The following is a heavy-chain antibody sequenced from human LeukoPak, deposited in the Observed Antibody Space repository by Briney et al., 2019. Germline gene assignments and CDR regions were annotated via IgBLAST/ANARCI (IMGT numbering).Heavy chain of an antibody. CDR3: AGGRSIRGWDYFDY. Sequence: SVKVSCKASGGTFSSYAISWVRQAPGQGLEWMGGIIPMFGTPNYAQKFQGRVTITTDESTSTAYMELSSLRSEDTAVYYCAGGRSIRGWDYFDYWGQETLVTVSS. CDR2: IIPMFGTP. J-gene: IGHJ4*02. CDR1: GGTFSSYA. V-gene: IGHV1-69*05. D-gene: IGHD6-19*01.